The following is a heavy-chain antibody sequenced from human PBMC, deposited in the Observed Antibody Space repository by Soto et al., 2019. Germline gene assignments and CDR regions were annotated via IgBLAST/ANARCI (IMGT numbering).Heavy chain of an antibody. J-gene: IGHJ5*02. CDR2: IIPILGIA. V-gene: IGHV1-69*02. CDR3: ARGGLPGYSSGSHA. CDR1: GGTFSSYT. D-gene: IGHD6-19*01. Sequence: QVQLVQSGAEVKKPGSSVKVSCKASGGTFSSYTISWVRQAPGQGLEWMGRIIPILGIANYAQKFQGRVTITADKSTSTAYMERSSLRSEDTAVYYCARGGLPGYSSGSHAWGQGTLVTVSS.